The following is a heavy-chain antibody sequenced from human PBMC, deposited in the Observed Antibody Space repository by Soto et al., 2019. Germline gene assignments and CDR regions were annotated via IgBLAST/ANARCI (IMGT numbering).Heavy chain of an antibody. CDR3: ARDLARNYYDSSGNFDY. CDR2: ISSSSSTI. D-gene: IGHD3-22*01. CDR1: GFTFSRYN. Sequence: EVQLVESGGGLVQPGGSLRLSCAASGFTFSRYNMNWVRQAPGKGLEWVSYISSSSSTIYYADSVEGRFTISRDNVKNSLYLQMNSLRAEDTALYYCARDLARNYYDSSGNFDYWGQGTLVTVSS. J-gene: IGHJ4*02. V-gene: IGHV3-48*01.